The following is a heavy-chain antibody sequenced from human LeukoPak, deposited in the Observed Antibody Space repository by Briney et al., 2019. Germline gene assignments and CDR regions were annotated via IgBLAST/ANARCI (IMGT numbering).Heavy chain of an antibody. CDR1: GFSFSSYG. CDR3: ARRDSNWYHFVY. D-gene: IGHD6-13*01. CDR2: ISSNGGST. Sequence: PGGSLRLSCSASGFSFSSYGMHWVRQAPGKGLEYVSAISSNGGSTYYADSVKGRFTISRDNSKNTLYLQMSSLRAEATAVYFCARRDSNWYHFVYWGQGTLVTVSS. V-gene: IGHV3-64D*06. J-gene: IGHJ4*02.